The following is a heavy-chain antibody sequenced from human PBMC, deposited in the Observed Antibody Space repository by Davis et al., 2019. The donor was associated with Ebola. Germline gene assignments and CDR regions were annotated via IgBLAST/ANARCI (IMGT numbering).Heavy chain of an antibody. V-gene: IGHV3-23*01. CDR2: ISGSGGRT. CDR1: GFTFSSYA. CDR3: AKSGCTNGVCYTGPYYYMDV. Sequence: ESLKISCAASGFTFSSYAMSWVRQAPGKGLEWVSAISGSGGRTYYADSVKRRFTISRDNSKNTLYLQMNSLRAEDTAVYYCAKSGCTNGVCYTGPYYYMDVWGKGTTVTVSS. J-gene: IGHJ6*03. D-gene: IGHD2-8*01.